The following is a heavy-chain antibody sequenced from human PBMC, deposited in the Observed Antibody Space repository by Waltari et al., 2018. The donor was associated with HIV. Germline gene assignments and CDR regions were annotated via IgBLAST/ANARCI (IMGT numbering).Heavy chain of an antibody. CDR3: TTGRSSVVAAPPVQ. V-gene: IGHV3-33*01. D-gene: IGHD6-19*01. CDR2: IWSDGKTR. Sequence: VQLAESGGGVVQPGKSLRLSCARSGFIFSDFCIHWVRQAQEKGLEWVAVIWSDGKTRFYGDSIKGRFSVSRDNSNNTSSLQINRVTLADTAVYYCTTGRSSVVAAPPVQWGQGT. J-gene: IGHJ4*01. CDR1: GFIFSDFC.